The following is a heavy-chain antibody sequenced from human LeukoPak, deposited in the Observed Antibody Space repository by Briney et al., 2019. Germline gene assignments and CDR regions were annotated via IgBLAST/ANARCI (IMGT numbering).Heavy chain of an antibody. CDR2: INHSGST. V-gene: IGHV4-34*01. J-gene: IGHJ4*02. CDR3: ASGRRGQRRDGYRY. CDR1: GGSFSGYY. Sequence: SETLSLTCAVYGGSFSGYYWSWIRQPPGKGLEWIGEINHSGSTNYNPSLKSRVTISVDTSKNQFSLKLSSVTAADTAVYYCASGRRGQRRDGYRYWGQGTLVTVSS. D-gene: IGHD5-24*01.